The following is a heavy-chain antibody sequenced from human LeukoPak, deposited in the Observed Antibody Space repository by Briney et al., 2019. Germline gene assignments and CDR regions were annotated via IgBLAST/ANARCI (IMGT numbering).Heavy chain of an antibody. CDR3: ARDAVVTPSFDY. J-gene: IGHJ4*02. D-gene: IGHD4-23*01. Sequence: ASVTVSCKTSGYTFTNYYMHWVRQAPGQGLEWMGIINPSGGSTSYAQKFQGRVTMTRDTSTSTVYMELSSLRSEDTAVYYCARDAVVTPSFDYWGQGTLVTVSS. CDR1: GYTFTNYY. V-gene: IGHV1-46*01. CDR2: INPSGGST.